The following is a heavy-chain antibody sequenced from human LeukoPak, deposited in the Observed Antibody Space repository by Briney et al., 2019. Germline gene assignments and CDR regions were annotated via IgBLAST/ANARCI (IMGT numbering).Heavy chain of an antibody. V-gene: IGHV3-74*01. Sequence: GGSLRLSCAASGFTFDDYGMHWVRQAPGKGLVWVSRLNSDGSSTTYADSVKGRFTISRDNSKNTLYLQMNSLRAEDTAVYYCAKANWQQQSYYYYMDVWGKGTTVTISS. D-gene: IGHD6-13*01. CDR2: LNSDGSST. CDR1: GFTFDDYG. CDR3: AKANWQQQSYYYYMDV. J-gene: IGHJ6*03.